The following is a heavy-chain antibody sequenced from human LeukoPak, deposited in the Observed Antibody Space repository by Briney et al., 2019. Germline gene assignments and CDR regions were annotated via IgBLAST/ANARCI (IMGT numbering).Heavy chain of an antibody. CDR3: AKEIDSSGWYRGGSDY. J-gene: IGHJ4*02. V-gene: IGHV3-30-3*01. Sequence: PGRSLRLSCAASGFTFSSYAMHWVRQAPGKGLEWVAVISYDGSNKYYADSVKGRFTISRDYSKNTVYLQMNSLRAEDTAVYYCAKEIDSSGWYRGGSDYWGQGTLVTVSS. CDR1: GFTFSSYA. CDR2: ISYDGSNK. D-gene: IGHD6-19*01.